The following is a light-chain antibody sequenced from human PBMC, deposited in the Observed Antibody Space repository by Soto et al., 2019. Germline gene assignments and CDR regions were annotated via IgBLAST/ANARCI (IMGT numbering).Light chain of an antibody. V-gene: IGKV1-5*03. CDR2: KAS. CDR1: QTISSW. CDR3: QHYNSYSEA. J-gene: IGKJ5*01. Sequence: DIQMTQSPSTLSVPLVYRVTITCRASQTISSWLAWYQQKPGKAPKLLIYKASTLKSEVPSRFSGSGSGTEFTLTISSLQPDDFATYYCQHYNSYSEAFGQGTRLEIK.